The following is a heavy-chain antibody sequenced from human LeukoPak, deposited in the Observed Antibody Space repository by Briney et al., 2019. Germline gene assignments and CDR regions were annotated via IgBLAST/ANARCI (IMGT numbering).Heavy chain of an antibody. CDR2: MNPNSGNT. D-gene: IGHD3-3*01. CDR1: GYTFTSYD. CDR3: ERLQRFLEWQWFDP. J-gene: IGHJ5*02. V-gene: IGHV1-8*01. Sequence: ASVKVSCKASGYTFTSYDINWVRQATGQGLEWMGWMNPNSGNTGYAQKFQGRVTMTRNTSISTAYMELSSLRSEDTAVYYCERLQRFLEWQWFDPWGQGTLVTVSS.